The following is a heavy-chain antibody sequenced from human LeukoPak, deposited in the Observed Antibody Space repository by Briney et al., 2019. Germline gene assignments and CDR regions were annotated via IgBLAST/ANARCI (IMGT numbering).Heavy chain of an antibody. Sequence: GRSLRLSCAASGFTFSSYGRHWGRQAPGKGLEWVSAISGSSGHTYYADSVKGRFTISRDNSKNTLYLQMNSLRAEDTAVYYCAKVGFSEMEWLLYSDHWGQGTLVTVSS. CDR2: ISGSSGHT. CDR1: GFTFSSYG. V-gene: IGHV3-23*01. CDR3: AKVGFSEMEWLLYSDH. D-gene: IGHD3-3*01. J-gene: IGHJ4*02.